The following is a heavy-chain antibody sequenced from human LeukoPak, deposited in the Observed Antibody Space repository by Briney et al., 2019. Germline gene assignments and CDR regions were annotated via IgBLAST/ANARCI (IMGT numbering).Heavy chain of an antibody. CDR2: IYHSGST. J-gene: IGHJ4*02. Sequence: PSETLSLTCTVSGYSISSGYYWGWVRLPPGKGLDWIGSIYHSGSTYYNPSLKSRVTISVDTSKNQFSLKLSSVTAADTAVYYCARARGGIGGFDYWGQGTLVTVSS. CDR1: GYSISSGYY. D-gene: IGHD3-10*01. CDR3: ARARGGIGGFDY. V-gene: IGHV4-38-2*02.